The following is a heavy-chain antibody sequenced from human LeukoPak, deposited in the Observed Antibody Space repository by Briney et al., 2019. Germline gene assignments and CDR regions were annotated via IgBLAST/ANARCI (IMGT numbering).Heavy chain of an antibody. V-gene: IGHV1-18*04. CDR1: GYTFTSYG. D-gene: IGHD2-2*01. J-gene: IGHJ6*04. CDR3: ARDRYCSSTSCYYYYGMDV. Sequence: VKVSCKASGYTFTSYGISWVRQAPGQGLEWMGWISAYNGNTNYAQKLQGRVTMTTDTSTSTAYMELRSLRSDDTAVYYCARDRYCSSTSCYYYYGMDVWGKGTTVTVSS. CDR2: ISAYNGNT.